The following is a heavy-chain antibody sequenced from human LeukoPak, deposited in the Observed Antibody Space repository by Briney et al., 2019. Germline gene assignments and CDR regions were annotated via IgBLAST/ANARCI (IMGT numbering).Heavy chain of an antibody. CDR3: AKRESSYGSGSYFLDY. CDR2: IRSSSNII. D-gene: IGHD3-10*01. CDR1: GFTFSSYS. V-gene: IGHV3-48*01. J-gene: IGHJ4*02. Sequence: GGSLRLSCAASGFTFSSYSMNWVRQAPGKGLEWVSYIRSSSNIIYYADSVKGRFTISRDNSKNTLYLQMNSLRAEDTAVYYCAKRESSYGSGSYFLDYWGQGTLVTVSS.